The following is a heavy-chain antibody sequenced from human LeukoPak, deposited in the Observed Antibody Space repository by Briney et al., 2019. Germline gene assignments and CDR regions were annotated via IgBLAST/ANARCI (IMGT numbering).Heavy chain of an antibody. CDR3: ARGGGFGELLFPDY. J-gene: IGHJ4*02. Sequence: PSETLSLTCAVYGGSFSGYYWSWIRQPPGKGLGWIGEINHSGSTNYNPSLKSRVTISVDTSKNQFSLKLSSVTAADTAVYYCARGGGFGELLFPDYWGQGTLVTVSS. D-gene: IGHD3-10*01. V-gene: IGHV4-34*01. CDR1: GGSFSGYY. CDR2: INHSGST.